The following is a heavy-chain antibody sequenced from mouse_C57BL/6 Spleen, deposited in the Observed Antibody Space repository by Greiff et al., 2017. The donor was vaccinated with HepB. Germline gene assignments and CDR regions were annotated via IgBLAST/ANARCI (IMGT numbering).Heavy chain of an antibody. Sequence: VQLQQSGPELVKPGASVKISCKASGYTFSNSCMNWVKQRHGKGLEWIGRIYPSNGGTSYNGKFKGKATLTADKSSSTAYMQLSSLTSEDSAVYFCARSSTVDGRDYWGQGTTLTVSS. D-gene: IGHD1-1*02. CDR2: IYPSNGGT. CDR3: ARSSTVDGRDY. CDR1: GYTFSNSC. V-gene: IGHV1-82*01. J-gene: IGHJ2*01.